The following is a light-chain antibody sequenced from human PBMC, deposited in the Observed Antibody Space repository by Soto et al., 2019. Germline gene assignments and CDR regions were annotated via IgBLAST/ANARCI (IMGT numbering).Light chain of an antibody. V-gene: IGLV2-23*02. J-gene: IGLJ7*01. CDR3: CSDGGSRAD. CDR1: RRDVGSHNL. CDR2: EVT. Sequence: QSALTQPASVSGSPGQSITISCTGTRRDVGSHNLVSWHQQHPRQAPKRMIYEVTKRPIGVSTRFSASKSGTTAYLTISGLQAEDESEDYCCSDGGSRADLGGGNQQNVL.